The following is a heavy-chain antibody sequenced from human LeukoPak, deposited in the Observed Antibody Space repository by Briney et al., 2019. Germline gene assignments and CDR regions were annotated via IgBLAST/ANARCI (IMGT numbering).Heavy chain of an antibody. V-gene: IGHV3-66*01. CDR3: ARDGVLRAYFDY. CDR1: GFTVSSDY. D-gene: IGHD3-10*01. Sequence: GGSLRLSCAASGFTVSSDYMSWVRQAPGKGLEGVSVIYSGGSTYYADSVKGRFTISRDNSKNTLYLQMNSLRAEDTAVYYCARDGVLRAYFDYWGQGTLVTVSS. J-gene: IGHJ4*02. CDR2: IYSGGST.